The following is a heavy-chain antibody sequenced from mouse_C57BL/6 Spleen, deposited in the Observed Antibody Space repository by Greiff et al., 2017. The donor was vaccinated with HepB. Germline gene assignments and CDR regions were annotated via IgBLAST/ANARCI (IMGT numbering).Heavy chain of an antibody. Sequence: VQLQQPGAELVMPGASVKLSCKASGYTFTSYWMHWVKQRPGQGLEWIGEIDPSDSYTNYNQKFKGKSTLTVDKSSSTAYMQLSSLTSEDSAVYYCARDYYGSSYGWGQGTTLTVSS. CDR2: IDPSDSYT. CDR1: GYTFTSYW. D-gene: IGHD1-1*01. V-gene: IGHV1-69*01. CDR3: ARDYYGSSYG. J-gene: IGHJ2*01.